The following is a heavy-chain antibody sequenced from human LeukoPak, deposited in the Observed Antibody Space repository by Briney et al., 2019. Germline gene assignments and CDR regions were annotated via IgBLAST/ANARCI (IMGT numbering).Heavy chain of an antibody. Sequence: PSQTLSLTCTVSGGSISSYYWSWLRQPPGKGLEWIGYLYYSGSTNYNPSLKSRVTISVDTSKNQFSLKLSSVTAADTAVYYCARGPRDAFDYWGQGTLVTVSS. V-gene: IGHV4-59*01. CDR2: LYYSGST. CDR1: GGSISSYY. J-gene: IGHJ4*02. CDR3: ARGPRDAFDY. D-gene: IGHD5-24*01.